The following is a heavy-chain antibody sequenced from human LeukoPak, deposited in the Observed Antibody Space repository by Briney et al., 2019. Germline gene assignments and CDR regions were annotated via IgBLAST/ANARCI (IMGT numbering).Heavy chain of an antibody. J-gene: IGHJ4*02. Sequence: SETLSLTCTVSGGSISSSSYYWGWIRQPPGKGLEWIGSIYYSGSTYYNPSLKSRVTISVDTSKNQFSLKLSSVTAADTAVYYCARTCIAAAGTDWGQGTLVTVSS. CDR1: GGSISSSSYY. CDR3: ARTCIAAAGTD. V-gene: IGHV4-39*01. CDR2: IYYSGST. D-gene: IGHD6-13*01.